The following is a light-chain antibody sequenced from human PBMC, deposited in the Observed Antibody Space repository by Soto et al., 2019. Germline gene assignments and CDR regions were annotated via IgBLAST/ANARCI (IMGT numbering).Light chain of an antibody. CDR3: QQSYSTPRT. CDR1: QSISSY. J-gene: IGKJ1*01. Sequence: DIQMTQSPSSLSASVGDRVTITCRASQSISSYLNWYQQKPGKAPKLLIYAGSSLQSGVPSRFSGSGSGTDFTLTISSLQPEDFATYYCQQSYSTPRTFGQGTKVETK. CDR2: AGS. V-gene: IGKV1-39*01.